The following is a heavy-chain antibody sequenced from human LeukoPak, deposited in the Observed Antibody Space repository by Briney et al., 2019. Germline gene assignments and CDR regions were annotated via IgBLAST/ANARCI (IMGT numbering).Heavy chain of an antibody. CDR3: ARLQPGPNSFGF. V-gene: IGHV4-59*01. CDR2: VDYSGNT. D-gene: IGHD2-2*01. CDR1: GGSMTTYY. J-gene: IGHJ4*02. Sequence: PSETLSLTCSVSGGSMTTYYWNWLRQPPGKGLEFIGYVDYSGNTYYNPSLESRVTISVDTSKNQFSLRLNSVTAADTAVYYCARLQPGPNSFGFWGQGTLVTASS.